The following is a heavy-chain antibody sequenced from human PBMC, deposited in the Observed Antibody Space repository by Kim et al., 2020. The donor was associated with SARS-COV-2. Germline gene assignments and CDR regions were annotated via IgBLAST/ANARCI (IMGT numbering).Heavy chain of an antibody. D-gene: IGHD1-26*01. CDR3: ARATYSGTYYYDMDV. CDR2: TSYDGSNK. CDR1: GFTFSSYG. V-gene: IGHV3-33*01. Sequence: GGSLRLSCAASGFTFSSYGMHWVLQAPGKGLEWVAVTSYDGSNKYYADSVKGRFTISSDNSKNTLYLQMNRLRAEDTAVYYCARATYSGTYYYDMDVWGQETTVTVSS. J-gene: IGHJ6*02.